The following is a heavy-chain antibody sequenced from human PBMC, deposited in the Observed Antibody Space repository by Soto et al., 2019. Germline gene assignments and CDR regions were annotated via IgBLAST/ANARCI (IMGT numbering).Heavy chain of an antibody. V-gene: IGHV3-66*01. CDR1: GISVDSNY. CDR3: ARIDS. J-gene: IGHJ4*02. Sequence: EVQLVESGGGLVQAGGSLRLSCEVSGISVDSNYMSWVRQAPGKGLEAVSNVYSEGATYYADAVKGGFTISRDTSKNMVYLQMNSLRVDDTAVYYCARIDSWGQGTLVTVSS. CDR2: VYSEGAT.